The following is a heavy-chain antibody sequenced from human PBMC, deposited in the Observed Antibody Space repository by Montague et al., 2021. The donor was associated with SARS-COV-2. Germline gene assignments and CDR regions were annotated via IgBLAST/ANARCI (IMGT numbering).Heavy chain of an antibody. D-gene: IGHD3-10*01. J-gene: IGHJ6*02. CDR2: IKQDGSEK. CDR1: GFTFSSYW. Sequence: SLRLSCAASGFTFSSYWMSWVRQAPGKGLEWVANIKQDGSEKYYVDSVKGRFTISRDNAKNSLYLQMNSLRAEDTAVYYCARGGSYYYGSGSYWLPEHYYYYGMDVWGQGTTVTVSS. CDR3: ARGGSYYYGSGSYWLPEHYYYYGMDV. V-gene: IGHV3-7*01.